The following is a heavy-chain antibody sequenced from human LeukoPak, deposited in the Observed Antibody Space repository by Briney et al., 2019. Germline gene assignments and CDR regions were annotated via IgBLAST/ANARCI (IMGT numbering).Heavy chain of an antibody. J-gene: IGHJ1*01. CDR3: ATDLPCGGDCYSQYFQH. CDR2: IIPILGIA. CDR1: GGTFSSYT. Sequence: SVKVSCKASGGTFSSYTISWVRQAPGQGLEWMGRIIPILGIANYAQKFQGRVTITADKSTSTAYMELSSLRSEDTAVYYCATDLPCGGDCYSQYFQHWGQGTLVTVSS. V-gene: IGHV1-69*04. D-gene: IGHD2-21*02.